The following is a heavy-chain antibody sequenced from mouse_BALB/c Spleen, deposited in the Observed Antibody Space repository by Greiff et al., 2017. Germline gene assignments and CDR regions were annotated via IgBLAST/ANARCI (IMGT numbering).Heavy chain of an antibody. V-gene: IGHV1-37*01. CDR1: GYTFTGYT. Sequence: VQLQQSGPELVKPGASVKISCKASGYTFTGYTMNWVKQSHGKSLEWIGRINPYNGDTFYNQKFKGKATLTVDKSSSTAHMELLSLTSEDSAVYYCGRSWSNYGYDGAWFAYWGQGTLVTVSA. CDR2: INPYNGDT. D-gene: IGHD2-2*01. CDR3: GRSWSNYGYDGAWFAY. J-gene: IGHJ3*01.